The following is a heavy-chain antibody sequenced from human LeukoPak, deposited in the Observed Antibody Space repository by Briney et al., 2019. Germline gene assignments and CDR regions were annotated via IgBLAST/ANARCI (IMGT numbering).Heavy chain of an antibody. CDR2: INPSGGST. CDR3: ARDRITGTSDAFDI. J-gene: IGHJ3*02. V-gene: IGHV1-46*01. D-gene: IGHD1-20*01. CDR1: GYTFTSDY. Sequence: ASVKVSCKASGYTFTSDYMHWVRQAPGQGLEWMGIINPSGGSTSYAQKLQGRVTMTRDTSTSTVYMGLRSLRSEDTAVYYCARDRITGTSDAFDIWGQGTMVTVSS.